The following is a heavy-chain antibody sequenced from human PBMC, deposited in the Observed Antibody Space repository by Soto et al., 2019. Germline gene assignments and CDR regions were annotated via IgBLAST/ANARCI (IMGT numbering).Heavy chain of an antibody. D-gene: IGHD3-16*01. V-gene: IGHV1-18*01. CDR2: ISAYNGNT. Sequence: QVQLVQSGAEVKKPGASVKVSCKASGYTFTNFGISWVRQAPGQGLEWMGWISAYNGNTNYAQNCQGRVTMTTDTSPSTADMELRSLRSDDTAVYYCERWGPPIDYWGQGTLVTVSS. CDR1: GYTFTNFG. CDR3: ERWGPPIDY. J-gene: IGHJ4*02.